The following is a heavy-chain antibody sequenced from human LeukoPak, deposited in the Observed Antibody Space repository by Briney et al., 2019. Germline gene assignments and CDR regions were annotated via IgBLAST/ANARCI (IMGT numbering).Heavy chain of an antibody. CDR3: ARADYDSSGYYYPFDY. V-gene: IGHV4-59*12. CDR2: IYYSGST. D-gene: IGHD3-22*01. Sequence: PSETLSLTCTVSGGSISSYYWSWIRQPPGKGLEWIGYIYYSGSTNYNPSLKSRVTISVDTSKNQFSLKLSSVTAADTAVYYCARADYDSSGYYYPFDYWGQGTLVTVSS. CDR1: GGSISSYY. J-gene: IGHJ4*02.